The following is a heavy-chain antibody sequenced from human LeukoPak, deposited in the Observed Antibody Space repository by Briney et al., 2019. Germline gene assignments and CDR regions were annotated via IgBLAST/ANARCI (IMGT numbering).Heavy chain of an antibody. CDR1: GYSFTSYW. CDR3: ARHEGRPSSGWTPDYYYGMDV. V-gene: IGHV5-51*01. CDR2: IYPGDSDT. D-gene: IGHD6-19*01. J-gene: IGHJ6*02. Sequence: GESLKISCKGSGYSFTSYWIGWVRQMPGKGLEWMGIIYPGDSDTRYSPSFQGQVTISADKSISTAYLQWSSLKASDTAMYYCARHEGRPSSGWTPDYYYGMDVWGQGTTVTVSS.